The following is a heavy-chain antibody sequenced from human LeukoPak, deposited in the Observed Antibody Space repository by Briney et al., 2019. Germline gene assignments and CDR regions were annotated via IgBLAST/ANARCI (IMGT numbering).Heavy chain of an antibody. CDR1: GFTFSSSG. J-gene: IGHJ4*02. Sequence: GGSLRLSCAASGFTFSSSGMHWVRQAPGKGLEWVALIWYDGINEYYADSVKGRFSISRDDSKNTLYLQMNSLRAEDTAVYYCARGGVQPVDYWGQGTLVTVSS. CDR3: ARGGVQPVDY. CDR2: IWYDGINE. V-gene: IGHV3-33*01. D-gene: IGHD3-10*01.